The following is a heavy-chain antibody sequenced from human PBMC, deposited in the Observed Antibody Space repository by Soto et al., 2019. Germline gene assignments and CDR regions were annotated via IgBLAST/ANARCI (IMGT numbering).Heavy chain of an antibody. CDR2: IYPGDSDT. D-gene: IGHD6-13*01. CDR1: GYSFTSYW. V-gene: IGHV5-51*01. Sequence: GESLKISCKGSGYSFTSYWIGWVRQMPGKGLEWMGIIYPGDSDTRYSPSFQGQVTISADKSISTAYLQWSSVTAADTAVYYCARDTAAAGIDYWGQGTLVTVSS. CDR3: ARDTAAAGIDY. J-gene: IGHJ4*02.